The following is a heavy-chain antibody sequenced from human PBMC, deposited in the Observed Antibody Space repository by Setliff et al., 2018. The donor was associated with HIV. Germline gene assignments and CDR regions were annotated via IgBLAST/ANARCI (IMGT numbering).Heavy chain of an antibody. J-gene: IGHJ6*03. D-gene: IGHD6-19*01. CDR2: IIPIFGTA. CDR3: ARDNPTSISSGWYGWRYYYYMDV. CDR1: GGTFSSYA. V-gene: IGHV1-69*13. Sequence: ASVKVSCKASGGTFSSYAINWVRQAPGQGLEWMGGIIPIFGTANYAQKFQGRVTITADESTSTAYMELSSLRSEDTAVYYCARDNPTSISSGWYGWRYYYYMDVWGKGTTVTVSS.